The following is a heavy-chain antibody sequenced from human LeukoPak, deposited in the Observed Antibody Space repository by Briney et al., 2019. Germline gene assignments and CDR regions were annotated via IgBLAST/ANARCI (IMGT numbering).Heavy chain of an antibody. V-gene: IGHV1-69*13. CDR1: GGTFSSYA. D-gene: IGHD3-10*02. J-gene: IGHJ5*02. CDR2: IIPIFGTA. Sequence: GASVKVSCKASGGTFSSYAIIWVRQAPGQGLEWMGGIIPIFGTANYAQKFQGRVTITADESTSTAYMELSSLRSEDTAVYYCARDYVPGPENMGFDPWGQGTLVTVSS. CDR3: ARDYVPGPENMGFDP.